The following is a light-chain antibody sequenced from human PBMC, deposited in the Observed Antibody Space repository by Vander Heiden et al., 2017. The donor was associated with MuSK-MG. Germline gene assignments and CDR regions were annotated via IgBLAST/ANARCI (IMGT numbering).Light chain of an antibody. Sequence: EIGITQSPPPLSVSPGERATLSCRASQSVRGNLAWYQQRPGQAPRLLIYGASTRATGIPVRFSGSGSGTEFTLTISGLQSEDFAAYYCQQYDKGPPVTFGQGTKVEIK. CDR3: QQYDKGPPVT. V-gene: IGKV3D-15*01. CDR2: GAS. J-gene: IGKJ1*01. CDR1: QSVRGN.